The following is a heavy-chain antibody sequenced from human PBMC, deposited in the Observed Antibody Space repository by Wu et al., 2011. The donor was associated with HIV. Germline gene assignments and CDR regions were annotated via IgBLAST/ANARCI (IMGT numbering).Heavy chain of an antibody. CDR1: GYIFTSYG. D-gene: IGHD6-19*01. J-gene: IGHJ4*02. CDR2: ISAYNGDT. Sequence: QVQLVQSGAEVKKPGASVKVSCKASGYIFTSYGINWVRQAPGQGLEWMGWISAYNGDTDYAQKFQGRVTMTTDTSASTAFMELRSLRSDDTAVYYCARDDSSGWPEGFDYWGQGTLVTVSS. V-gene: IGHV1-18*01. CDR3: ARDDSSGWPEGFDY.